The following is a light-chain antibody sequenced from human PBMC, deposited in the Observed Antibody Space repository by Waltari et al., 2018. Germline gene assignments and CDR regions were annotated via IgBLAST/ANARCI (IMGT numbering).Light chain of an antibody. CDR1: SSDIGAYNF. J-gene: IGLJ1*01. Sequence: QSALTQPASVSGSPGQSITISCTVTSSDIGAYNFVSCYQKHPGKAPKVMIYDVNNRPSGVSSRFSGSKSGNTASLTISGLQAEDEADYYCSSYTTGSTRYVFGSGTKVTVL. V-gene: IGLV2-14*03. CDR3: SSYTTGSTRYV. CDR2: DVN.